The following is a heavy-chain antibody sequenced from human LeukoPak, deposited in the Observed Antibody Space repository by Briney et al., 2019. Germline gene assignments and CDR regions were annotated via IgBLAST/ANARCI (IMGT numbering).Heavy chain of an antibody. V-gene: IGHV4-59*01. D-gene: IGHD6-13*01. J-gene: IGHJ5*02. CDR3: ARGCSAGTPHNWFDH. CDR2: IDDSGST. Sequence: SETLSLTCTVSAGSMSTYYWSWIRQSPGKGLEWIGCIDDSGSTSYNPSLKSRRDISVDTSKNQFSLKLSSVTAADTDVYYCARGCSAGTPHNWFDHWGQGTLVTVSS. CDR1: AGSMSTYY.